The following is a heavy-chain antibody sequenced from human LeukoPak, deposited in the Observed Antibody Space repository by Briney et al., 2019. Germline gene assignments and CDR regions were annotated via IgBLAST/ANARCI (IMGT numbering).Heavy chain of an antibody. CDR2: IYYGGST. V-gene: IGHV4-39*01. CDR1: GGSVSSSHY. D-gene: IGHD5-18*01. J-gene: IGHJ4*02. Sequence: SETLSLTCTVSGGSVSSSHYWGWIRQPPGKGLEWIGSIYYGGSTYYNASPRSRVTTSVDTSKNQFSLKLSSVTAADTAVYYCARHHHSYGPYYFDYWGQGTLVTVSS. CDR3: ARHHHSYGPYYFDY.